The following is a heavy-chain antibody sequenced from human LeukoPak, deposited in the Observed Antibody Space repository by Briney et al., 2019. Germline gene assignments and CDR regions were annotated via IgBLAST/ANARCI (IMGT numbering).Heavy chain of an antibody. J-gene: IGHJ4*02. Sequence: SVKVSCKASGGTFSSYAISWVRQAPGQGLEWMGGIIPIFGTANYVQKFQGRVTITADKSTSTAYMELSSLRSEDTAVYYCATSVTYSSGWYQFDYWGQGTLVTVSS. CDR3: ATSVTYSSGWYQFDY. CDR1: GGTFSSYA. D-gene: IGHD6-19*01. V-gene: IGHV1-69*06. CDR2: IIPIFGTA.